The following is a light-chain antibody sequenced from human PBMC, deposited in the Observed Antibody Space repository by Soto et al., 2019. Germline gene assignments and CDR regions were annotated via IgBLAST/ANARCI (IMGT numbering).Light chain of an antibody. CDR3: QQYNSYSVT. J-gene: IGKJ1*01. V-gene: IGKV1-5*01. Sequence: DIQMTQSPSTLSASVGDRVTITCRASQSISSWLAWYQQKPGKAPKLLIYDASSLESGVPSRFSGSGSGTEFPLTISSLQPDDFANYYCQQYNSYSVTFGQGTKVEIK. CDR1: QSISSW. CDR2: DAS.